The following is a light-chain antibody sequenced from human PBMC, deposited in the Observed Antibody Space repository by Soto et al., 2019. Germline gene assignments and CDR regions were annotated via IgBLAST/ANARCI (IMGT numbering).Light chain of an antibody. CDR3: QSYDSSLGGSKGV. CDR2: SNI. CDR1: SSDIGAGYD. J-gene: IGLJ3*02. V-gene: IGLV1-40*01. Sequence: QSVLTQPPSMSGAPGQRVTISCTGSSSDIGAGYDVHWYQQFPGTAPKLLIYSNINRPSGVPDRFSGSMSGTSASLAITGLQAEDEADYYCQSYDSSLGGSKGVFGGGTKLTVL.